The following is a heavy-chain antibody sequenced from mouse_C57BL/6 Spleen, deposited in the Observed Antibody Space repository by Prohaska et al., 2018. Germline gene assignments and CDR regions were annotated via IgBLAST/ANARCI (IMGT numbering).Heavy chain of an antibody. J-gene: IGHJ2*01. CDR1: GYTFTDYN. D-gene: IGHD1-1*01. CDR2: INPNNGGT. Sequence: EVQLQQSGPELVKPGASVKMSCKASGYTFTDYNIHWVKQTHGKSLEWIGYINPNNGGTSYSQKLKGKATLTVNKSASTAYMELRSRTSEDSAVYYCARKRITTVVAPFDYWGQGTTLTVSS. CDR3: ARKRITTVVAPFDY. V-gene: IGHV1-22*01.